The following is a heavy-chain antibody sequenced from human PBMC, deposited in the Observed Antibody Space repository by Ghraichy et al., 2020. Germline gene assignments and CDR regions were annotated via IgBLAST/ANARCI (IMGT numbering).Heavy chain of an antibody. CDR1: GGSFIGYH. D-gene: IGHD1-1*01. J-gene: IGHJ4*02. CDR2: INHSGSI. V-gene: IGHV4-34*01. Sequence: SETLSLTCAVSGGSFIGYHWSYIRQPPGKGLEWIGEINHSGSINYNPSLRSRVTISVDTSKNQFSLKLSSVTAADTAVYDCARGRQLLDSWGPGTLVTVSS. CDR3: ARGRQLLDS.